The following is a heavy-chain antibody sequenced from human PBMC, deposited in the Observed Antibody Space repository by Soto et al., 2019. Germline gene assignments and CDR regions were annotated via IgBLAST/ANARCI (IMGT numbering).Heavy chain of an antibody. D-gene: IGHD6-13*01. Sequence: RRLSCAASGFTFSSYSMNWVRQAPGKGLEWVSSISSSSSYIYYADSVKGRFTISRDNAKNSLYLQMNSLRAEDTAVYYCARALSSSWYWFDPWGQGTLVTVPS. CDR1: GFTFSSYS. CDR2: ISSSSSYI. V-gene: IGHV3-21*01. CDR3: ARALSSSWYWFDP. J-gene: IGHJ5*02.